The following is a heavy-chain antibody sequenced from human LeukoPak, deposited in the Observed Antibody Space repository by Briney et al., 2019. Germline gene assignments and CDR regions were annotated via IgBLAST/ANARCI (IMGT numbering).Heavy chain of an antibody. Sequence: GGSLRLSCAASGFTFSSYTMNWVRQPPGKGLEWVSNIGTSSTTIYYADSVKGRFTISRDNAKNSLYLQMNSLRAEDTAVYYCARVDAFGEFILPEGYYGMDVWGQGTTVTVSS. J-gene: IGHJ6*02. CDR1: GFTFSSYT. CDR3: ARVDAFGEFILPEGYYGMDV. D-gene: IGHD3-10*01. CDR2: IGTSSTTI. V-gene: IGHV3-48*01.